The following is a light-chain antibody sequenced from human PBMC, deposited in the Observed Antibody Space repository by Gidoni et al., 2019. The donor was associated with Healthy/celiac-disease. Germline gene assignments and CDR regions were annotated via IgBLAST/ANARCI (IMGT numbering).Light chain of an antibody. CDR1: QSVSSY. V-gene: IGKV3-11*01. CDR3: QQRSNWPPLT. J-gene: IGKJ4*01. CDR2: DAS. Sequence: ERVLTQAPATLSLAPGEGATLSCRASQSVSSYLAWYQQKPGQAPRLLIYDASNRATGIPARFSGSGSGTDFTLTISSLEPEDFAVYYCQQRSNWPPLTFXGXTKVEIK.